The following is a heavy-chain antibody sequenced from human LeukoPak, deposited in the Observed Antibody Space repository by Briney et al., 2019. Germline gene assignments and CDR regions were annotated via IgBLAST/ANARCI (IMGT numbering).Heavy chain of an antibody. Sequence: GGSLKLSCAASGFTFSSYAMHWVRQAPGKGLEWVAVISYDGSNKYHADSVKGRFTISRDNSKNTLYLQMNSLRAEDTAVYYCAKGFSGTSSFDYWGQGTLVTVSS. CDR2: ISYDGSNK. CDR1: GFTFSSYA. J-gene: IGHJ4*02. CDR3: AKGFSGTSSFDY. V-gene: IGHV3-30*04.